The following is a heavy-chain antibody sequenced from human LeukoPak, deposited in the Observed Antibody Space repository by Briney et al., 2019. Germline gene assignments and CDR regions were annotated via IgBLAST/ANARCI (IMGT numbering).Heavy chain of an antibody. CDR1: GESFSGYY. J-gene: IGHJ4*02. D-gene: IGHD2-21*01. V-gene: IGHV4-34*01. CDR2: INHRGSA. Sequence: SETLSLTCAVYGESFSGYYWSWIRQPPGKGLEWIGEINHRGSANYNPSLKSRVTISVDTSKDQFSLKLNSVTAADTAIYYCARGDITTGGAPFDHWGQGSLVTVSS. CDR3: ARGDITTGGAPFDH.